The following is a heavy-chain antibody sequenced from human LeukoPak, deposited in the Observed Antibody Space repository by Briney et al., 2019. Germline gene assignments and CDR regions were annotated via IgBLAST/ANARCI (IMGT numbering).Heavy chain of an antibody. D-gene: IGHD3-10*01. Sequence: SETLSLTCAVSGGSISSSNWWSWVRQPPGKGLEWIGEIYHSGSTNYNPSLKSRVTISVDKSKNQFSLKLSSVTAADTAVYYCARARGLGSGSPPPTLDYWGQGTLVTVSS. CDR3: ARARGLGSGSPPPTLDY. V-gene: IGHV4-4*02. CDR2: IYHSGST. J-gene: IGHJ4*02. CDR1: GGSISSSNW.